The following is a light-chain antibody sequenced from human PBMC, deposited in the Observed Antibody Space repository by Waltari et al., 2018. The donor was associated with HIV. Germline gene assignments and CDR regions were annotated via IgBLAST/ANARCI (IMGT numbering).Light chain of an antibody. CDR3: QQRSNWPPGGAYT. CDR2: DAS. V-gene: IGKV3-11*01. Sequence: EIVLTQSPATLSLSPGDRATLSCRASQSVRSYLAWYQQKPGQAPRLLIYDASDRVTGTPARFSGSGSGTDFTLTISSLEPEDFAVYYCQQRSNWPPGGAYTFGQGTKLEIK. CDR1: QSVRSY. J-gene: IGKJ2*01.